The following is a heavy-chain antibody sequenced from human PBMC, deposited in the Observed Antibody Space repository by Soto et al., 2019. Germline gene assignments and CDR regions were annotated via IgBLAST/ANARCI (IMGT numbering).Heavy chain of an antibody. V-gene: IGHV1-18*01. CDR1: GYTFTSYG. CDR3: ARALGNYYDFWSGYSTQFDY. CDR2: ISAYNGNT. D-gene: IGHD3-3*01. Sequence: QVQLVQSGAEVKKPGASVKVSCKASGYTFTSYGISWVRQAPGQGLEWMGWISAYNGNTNYAQKLQGRVTMTTDTVMSTADMGLRSLISYDTAVYYCARALGNYYDFWSGYSTQFDYWGQGTLGTVSS. J-gene: IGHJ4*02.